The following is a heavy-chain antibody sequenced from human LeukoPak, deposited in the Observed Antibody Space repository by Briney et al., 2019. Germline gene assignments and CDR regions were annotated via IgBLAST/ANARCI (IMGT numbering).Heavy chain of an antibody. D-gene: IGHD3-9*01. J-gene: IGHJ3*02. V-gene: IGHV3-21*06. CDR1: GFTFSSYA. CDR3: ARDTYDILTGYYKWAFDI. CDR2: ISSSSSYI. Sequence: GGSLRLSCAASGFTFSSYAMNWVRQAPGKGLEWVSSISSSSSYIYYADSVKGRFTISRDNAKNSLYLQMNSLRAEDTAVYYCARDTYDILTGYYKWAFDIWGQGTMVTVSS.